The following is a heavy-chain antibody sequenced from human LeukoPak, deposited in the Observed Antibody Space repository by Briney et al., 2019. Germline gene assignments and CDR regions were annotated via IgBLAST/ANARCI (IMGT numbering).Heavy chain of an antibody. CDR1: GGSISSSSYY. CDR3: AIAARRYYFDY. D-gene: IGHD6-6*01. V-gene: IGHV4-39*01. CDR2: IYYSGST. J-gene: IGHJ4*02. Sequence: SETLSLTCTVSGGSISSSSYYWGWIRQPPGKGLEWIGSIYYSGSTYYNPSLKSRVTISVDTSKNQFSLKLSSVTAADTAAYYCAIAARRYYFDYWGQGTLVTVSS.